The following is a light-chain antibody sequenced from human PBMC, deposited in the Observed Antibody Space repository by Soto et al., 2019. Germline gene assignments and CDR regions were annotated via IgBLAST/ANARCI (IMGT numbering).Light chain of an antibody. CDR1: QSVSSSY. Sequence: EIVLTQSPGTLSLSPGERATLSCRASQSVSSSYLAWYQQKPGQAPRLLIYGASSRATGIPDRFSGSGSGTDFTFTIIRLEPEDFAVYYCQQYGSSPPLTFGGGTKVEIK. CDR3: QQYGSSPPLT. V-gene: IGKV3-20*01. J-gene: IGKJ4*01. CDR2: GAS.